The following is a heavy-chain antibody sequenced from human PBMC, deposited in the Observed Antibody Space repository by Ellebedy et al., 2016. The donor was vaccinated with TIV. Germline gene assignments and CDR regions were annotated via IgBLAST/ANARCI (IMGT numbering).Heavy chain of an antibody. CDR3: AVSWGKPYWSAFDV. D-gene: IGHD3-3*01. CDR1: GYTFTDHW. Sequence: GESLKISCKGSGYTFTDHWIGWVRQMSGTGLEWMGIIHPGDSETRISPSFQGQVTLSTDNSITPAYLQWNSLKASDTAIYYCAVSWGKPYWSAFDVWGRGTRVTVSS. J-gene: IGHJ3*01. V-gene: IGHV5-51*01. CDR2: IHPGDSET.